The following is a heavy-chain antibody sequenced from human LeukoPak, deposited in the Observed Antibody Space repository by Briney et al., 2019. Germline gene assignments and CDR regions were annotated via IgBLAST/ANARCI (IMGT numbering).Heavy chain of an antibody. Sequence: GSSVKVSCKASGNTFSNYDINWVRQAPGQGLEWVGWMKPVSGASDSAERFRGRVTLTSDLSTSTAYLELSSLTSEDTAVYFCARTYCENCPNPNWFDPWGQGTLITVSS. CDR1: GNTFSNYD. D-gene: IGHD2-8*01. J-gene: IGHJ5*02. V-gene: IGHV1-8*01. CDR3: ARTYCENCPNPNWFDP. CDR2: MKPVSGAS.